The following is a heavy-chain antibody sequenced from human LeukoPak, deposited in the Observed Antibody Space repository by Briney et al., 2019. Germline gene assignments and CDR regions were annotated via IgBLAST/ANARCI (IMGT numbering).Heavy chain of an antibody. CDR2: IYHTGIS. Sequence: SETLSLTCSVSGASIDSSYWTWIRQPPGKGLECMGYIYHTGISNSSPSLKSRLTFSLDASKRQFSLRLISVTASDTAVYYCARSVDIIATFGVVTPLDFWGRGTLVTVSS. CDR3: ARSVDIIATFGVVTPLDF. CDR1: GASIDSSY. J-gene: IGHJ4*02. D-gene: IGHD3-3*01. V-gene: IGHV4-4*09.